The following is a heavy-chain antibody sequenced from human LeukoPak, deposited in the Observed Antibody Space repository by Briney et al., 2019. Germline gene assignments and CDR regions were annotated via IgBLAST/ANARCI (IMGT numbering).Heavy chain of an antibody. Sequence: PGGSLRLSCAASGFTFSTYWMTWVRQAPGKGLEWVSAISGSGGSTYYADSVKGRFTISRDNSKNTLYLQMNSLRAEDTAVYYCAKWFGELLYLDYWGQGTLVTVSS. V-gene: IGHV3-23*01. J-gene: IGHJ4*02. CDR2: ISGSGGST. CDR3: AKWFGELLYLDY. D-gene: IGHD3-10*01. CDR1: GFTFSTYW.